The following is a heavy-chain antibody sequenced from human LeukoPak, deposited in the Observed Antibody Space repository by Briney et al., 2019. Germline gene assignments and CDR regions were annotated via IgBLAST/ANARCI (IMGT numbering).Heavy chain of an antibody. CDR1: GYTFTGYY. D-gene: IGHD5-24*01. Sequence: ASVKVSCKASGYTFTGYYMHWVRQAPGQGLEWMGWNNPNSGGTNYAQKFQGRVTMTRDTSISTAYMELSRLRSDDTAVYYCARTRGLQRGFSFDYWGQGTLVTVSS. CDR2: NNPNSGGT. V-gene: IGHV1-2*02. J-gene: IGHJ4*02. CDR3: ARTRGLQRGFSFDY.